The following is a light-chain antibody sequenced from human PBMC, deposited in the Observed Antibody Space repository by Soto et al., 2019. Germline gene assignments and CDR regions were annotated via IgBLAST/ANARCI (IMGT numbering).Light chain of an antibody. CDR3: SSYEGNTDGV. Sequence: QSALTQPPSASGSPGQSVTISCTGTSSDVGAFNYVSWYQQHPGKAPRLIIYEVTKRPSGVPDRFSGSKSGNTASLTVSGLQTEDDADYYCSSYEGNTDGVFGGGTKRTFL. CDR1: SSDVGAFNY. CDR2: EVT. V-gene: IGLV2-8*01. J-gene: IGLJ3*02.